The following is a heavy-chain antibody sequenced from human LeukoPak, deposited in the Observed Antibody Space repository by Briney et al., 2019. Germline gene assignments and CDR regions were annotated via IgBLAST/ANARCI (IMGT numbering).Heavy chain of an antibody. J-gene: IGHJ4*02. Sequence: PSETLSLTCAVYGGSFSGYYWSWIRQPPGKGLEWIGEINHSGSTYYNPSLKSRVTISVDTSKNQISLKLISVTAADTAMYYCARNFQYFDLPDYWGQGTLVTVSS. CDR3: ARNFQYFDLPDY. CDR1: GGSFSGYY. V-gene: IGHV4-34*01. D-gene: IGHD2/OR15-2a*01. CDR2: INHSGST.